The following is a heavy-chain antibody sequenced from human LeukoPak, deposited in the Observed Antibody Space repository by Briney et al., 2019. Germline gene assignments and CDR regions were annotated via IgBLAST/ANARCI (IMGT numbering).Heavy chain of an antibody. CDR3: ARGATRFGELTDWLDP. J-gene: IGHJ5*02. D-gene: IGHD3-10*02. Sequence: ASVKVSCKAPGYTFSNYGVSWVRQAPGRGLEWLGWISAYNGNTNYAQKFQGRVTMTRDTSTSTAYMEVTSLRSDDTPVYYCARGATRFGELTDWLDPWGQGTLVTVSS. CDR1: GYTFSNYG. V-gene: IGHV1-18*01. CDR2: ISAYNGNT.